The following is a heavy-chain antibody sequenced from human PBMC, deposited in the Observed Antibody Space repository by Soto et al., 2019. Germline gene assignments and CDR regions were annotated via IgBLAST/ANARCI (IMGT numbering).Heavy chain of an antibody. D-gene: IGHD6-13*01. Sequence: QVQLVQSGAEVKKPGASVNISCKASGYTFTNYYIHWVRQAPGQGLEWMGIINPTGGSTNYAQRFQGRVTLTMDTSTTTVYMELSSLRSEDTAVYYCARDLAAGDYWGQGTLVTVSS. CDR2: INPTGGST. J-gene: IGHJ4*02. CDR1: GYTFTNYY. V-gene: IGHV1-46*01. CDR3: ARDLAAGDY.